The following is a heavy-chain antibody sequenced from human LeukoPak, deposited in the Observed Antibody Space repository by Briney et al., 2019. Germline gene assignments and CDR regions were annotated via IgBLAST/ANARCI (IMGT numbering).Heavy chain of an antibody. CDR2: IYYSGST. J-gene: IGHJ4*02. Sequence: SETLSLTCTASGGSISSYSWSWIRQPPGKGLEWIGYIYYSGSTNYNPSLKSRVTISVDTSKNQFSLKLSSVTAADTAVYYCARDEIAGIAARTPFRHWGQGTLVTVSS. V-gene: IGHV4-59*01. D-gene: IGHD6-6*01. CDR1: GGSISSYS. CDR3: ARDEIAGIAARTPFRH.